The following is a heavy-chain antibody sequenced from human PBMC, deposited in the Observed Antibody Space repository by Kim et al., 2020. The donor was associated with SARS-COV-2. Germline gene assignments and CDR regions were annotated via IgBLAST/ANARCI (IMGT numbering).Heavy chain of an antibody. CDR2: IYYSGST. J-gene: IGHJ3*02. V-gene: IGHV4-59*08. D-gene: IGHD3-10*01. CDR1: GGSISSYY. CDR3: ARRLKTTKGVRGAFDI. Sequence: SETLSLTCTVSGGSISSYYWSWIRQPPGKGLEWIGYIYYSGSTNYNPSLKSRVTISVDTSKNQFSLKLSSVTAADTAVYYCARRLKTTKGVRGAFDIWGQGTMVTVSS.